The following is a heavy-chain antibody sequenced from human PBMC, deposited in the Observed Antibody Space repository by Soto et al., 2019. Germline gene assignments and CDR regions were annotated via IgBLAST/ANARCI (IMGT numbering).Heavy chain of an antibody. CDR1: GGSISHYH. CDR3: ARSFYP. Sequence: QLQLQESGPGLVKPSETLSLTCTVSGGSISHYHWNWIRQAPGKGMEWIGYIFYNGSNHYNPSLTSRVTISVDMSKNRLSLTLTSVTAADTAVYYCARSFYPWGQGTLVTVSS. CDR2: IFYNGSN. J-gene: IGHJ5*02. V-gene: IGHV4-59*01.